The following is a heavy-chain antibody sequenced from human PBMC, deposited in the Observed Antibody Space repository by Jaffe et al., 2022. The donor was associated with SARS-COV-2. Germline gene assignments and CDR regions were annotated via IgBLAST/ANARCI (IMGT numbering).Heavy chain of an antibody. D-gene: IGHD2-2*01. CDR1: GFTFSSYG. CDR2: IWYDGSNK. CDR3: ARACSSTSCYGDY. Sequence: QVQLVESGGGVVQPGRSLRLSCAASGFTFSSYGMHWVRQAPGKGLEWVAVIWYDGSNKYYADSVKGRFTISRDNSKNTLYLQMNSLRAEDTAVYYCARACSSTSCYGDYWGQGTLVTVSS. V-gene: IGHV3-33*01. J-gene: IGHJ4*02.